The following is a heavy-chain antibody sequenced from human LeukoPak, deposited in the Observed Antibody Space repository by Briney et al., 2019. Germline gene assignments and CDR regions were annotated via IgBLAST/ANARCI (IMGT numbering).Heavy chain of an antibody. CDR3: ARGGYSSSSV. J-gene: IGHJ4*02. D-gene: IGHD6-13*01. CDR2: INQNGSDK. V-gene: IGHV3-7*01. CDR1: GFTFSSYW. Sequence: AGGSLRLSCAASGFTFSSYWMSWVRQAPGKGLEWVSNINQNGSDKYYVDSVKGRFTISRDNAKNSLYLQMNSLRAEDTAVYYCARGGYSSSSVWGQGTLFTVSS.